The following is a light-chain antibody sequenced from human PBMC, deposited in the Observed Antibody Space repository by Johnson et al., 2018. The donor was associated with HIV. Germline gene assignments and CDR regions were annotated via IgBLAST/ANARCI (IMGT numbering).Light chain of an antibody. J-gene: IGLJ1*01. CDR1: SSNIGENF. CDR3: GTWDNSLSAYV. CDR2: ENN. Sequence: QSVLTQPPSVSAAPGQKVTISCSGSSSNIGENFVSWYQHLPGTAPKLLIYENNKRPSGIPDRFSGSKSGTSATLGITGLQTGDEADYYCGTWDNSLSAYVFGTGTKVTV. V-gene: IGLV1-51*02.